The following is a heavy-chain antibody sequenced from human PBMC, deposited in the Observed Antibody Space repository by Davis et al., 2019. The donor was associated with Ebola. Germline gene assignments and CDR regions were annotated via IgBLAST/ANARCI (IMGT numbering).Heavy chain of an antibody. V-gene: IGHV3-48*03. D-gene: IGHD1-7*01. CDR1: GFTFSSYE. CDR2: ISSSGTTI. J-gene: IGHJ4*02. Sequence: GESLKISCAASGFTFSSYEMNWVRQAPGKGLEWVSYISSSGTTIYYADSVKGRFTISRDNAKNSLFLQVNSLRAEDTALYYCARAGNYARPHHFDYWGQGTLVTVSS. CDR3: ARAGNYARPHHFDY.